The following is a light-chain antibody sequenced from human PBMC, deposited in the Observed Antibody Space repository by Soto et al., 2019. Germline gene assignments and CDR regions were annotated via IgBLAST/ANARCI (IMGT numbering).Light chain of an antibody. Sequence: QSVLTQPASVSWSPGQSITISCTVTNSDIGNYNIVSWYQQHPDKAPKLIIYEVTKRPSGVSNRFSGSKSGNTASLTISGLQAEDEGDYHCCSYAGSDVFVFGTGTKVTVL. CDR3: CSYAGSDVFV. CDR2: EVT. CDR1: NSDIGNYNI. V-gene: IGLV2-23*02. J-gene: IGLJ1*01.